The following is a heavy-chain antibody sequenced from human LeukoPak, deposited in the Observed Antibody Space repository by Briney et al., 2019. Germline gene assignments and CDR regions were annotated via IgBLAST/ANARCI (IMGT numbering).Heavy chain of an antibody. CDR1: GYSISSGYY. D-gene: IGHD3-22*01. J-gene: IGHJ3*01. CDR2: IFHSRSI. CDR3: ARMGVSYYYDSSTYYPTVIDV. Sequence: SDTLSLTHAVSGYSISSGYYWAWIRQSPGKGLEWIETIFHSRSIYYNTSLKSPVTLSVDMSKNQFSLRLNSVTAADTALYYCARMGVSYYYDSSTYYPTVIDVWGQGTMVSVSS. V-gene: IGHV4-38-2*01.